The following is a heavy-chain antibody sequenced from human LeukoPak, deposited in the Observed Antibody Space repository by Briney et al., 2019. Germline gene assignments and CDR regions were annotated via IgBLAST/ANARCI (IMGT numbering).Heavy chain of an antibody. D-gene: IGHD2-2*01. CDR2: ISAYNGNT. J-gene: IGHJ5*02. CDR3: ARGGWACSSTSCFQHNWFDP. V-gene: IGHV1-18*01. CDR1: GYTFTSYG. Sequence: GASVKVSCKASGYTFTSYGISWVRQAPGQGLEWMGWISAYNGNTNYAQKLQGRVTMTTDTSTSTAYMELRSLRSNDTAVYYCARGGWACSSTSCFQHNWFDPWGQGTLVTVSS.